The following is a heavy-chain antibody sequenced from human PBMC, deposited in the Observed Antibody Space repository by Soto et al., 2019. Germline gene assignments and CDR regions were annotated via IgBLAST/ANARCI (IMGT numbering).Heavy chain of an antibody. CDR2: IKQDGSEK. CDR3: ARVNYGDYYYYYMDV. J-gene: IGHJ6*03. D-gene: IGHD4-17*01. CDR1: GFSFNTYW. V-gene: IGHV3-7*01. Sequence: EAQLVESGGGLVQPGGSLRLSCGVSGFSFNTYWMSWVRQAPGKGLEWVANIKQDGSEKSYVNSVKGRFTISRDNAKNSLYLQMNSLRAEDTGVYYCARVNYGDYYYYYMDVWGKGTTVTVSS.